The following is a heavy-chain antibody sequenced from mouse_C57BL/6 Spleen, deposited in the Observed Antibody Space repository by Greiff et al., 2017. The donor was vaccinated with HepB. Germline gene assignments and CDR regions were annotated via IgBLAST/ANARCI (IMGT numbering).Heavy chain of an antibody. D-gene: IGHD1-1*01. Sequence: EVQLVESGGGLVKPGGSLKLSCAASGFTFSSYAMSWVRQTPEKRLEWVATISDGGSYTYYPDNVKGRFTISRDNAKNNLYLQMSHLKSEDTAMYYCARDRGSSLFAYWGQGTLVTVSA. CDR1: GFTFSSYA. CDR3: ARDRGSSLFAY. V-gene: IGHV5-4*01. CDR2: ISDGGSYT. J-gene: IGHJ3*01.